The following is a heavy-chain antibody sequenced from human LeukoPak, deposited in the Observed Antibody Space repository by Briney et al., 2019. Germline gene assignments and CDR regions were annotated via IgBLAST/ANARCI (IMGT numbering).Heavy chain of an antibody. D-gene: IGHD1-26*01. V-gene: IGHV1-2*02. CDR1: VYTFTGYY. Sequence: ASVNVSFKASVYTFTGYYMHWVRQAPGQGLEWMGWINPNSGGTNYAEKFQSRVTMTRDTSISTAYREQSRLRSDGTAVYYCARAGVGATDYWGQGTLVTVSS. CDR3: ARAGVGATDY. J-gene: IGHJ4*02. CDR2: INPNSGGT.